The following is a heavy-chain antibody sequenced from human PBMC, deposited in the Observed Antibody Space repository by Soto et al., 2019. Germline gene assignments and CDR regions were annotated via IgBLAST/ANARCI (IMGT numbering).Heavy chain of an antibody. Sequence: QVQLVQSGAEVKKPGSSVKVSCKASGGTFSSYAISWVRQAPGQGLEWMGGIIPIFGTAYYASKFQCRVTMTADESTSRAYMELSSLRSEDTSVYYCASAVVPSADGALWYGEPFDYWCQGTLVTVSS. D-gene: IGHD2-2*01. J-gene: IGHJ4*02. CDR1: GGTFSSYA. V-gene: IGHV1-69*12. CDR2: IIPIFGTA. CDR3: ASAVVPSADGALWYGEPFDY.